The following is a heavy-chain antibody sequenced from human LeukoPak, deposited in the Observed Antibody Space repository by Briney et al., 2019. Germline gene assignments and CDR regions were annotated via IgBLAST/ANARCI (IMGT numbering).Heavy chain of an antibody. V-gene: IGHV4-59*01. CDR2: IYYSGST. Sequence: PSETLSLTCTVSGGSISSYYWSWIRQPPGKGLEWIGYIYYSGSTNYNPSLKSRVTISVDTSKNQFSLKLSSVTAADTAVYYCATSMGDYVTNDAFDIWGQGTMVTASS. J-gene: IGHJ3*02. D-gene: IGHD4-17*01. CDR3: ATSMGDYVTNDAFDI. CDR1: GGSISSYY.